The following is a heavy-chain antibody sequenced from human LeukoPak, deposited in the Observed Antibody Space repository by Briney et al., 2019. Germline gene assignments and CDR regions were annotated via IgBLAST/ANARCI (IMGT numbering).Heavy chain of an antibody. D-gene: IGHD2-8*01. CDR3: VTSWCRQQRDY. CDR1: GLSFRDYW. J-gene: IGHJ4*02. Sequence: GGSLRLSCAASGLSFRDYWMSWVRQAPGKGLEWVADMSPDGSDKTYVDSVKGRLTISRDNAKQSLYLQMDSLTAEDTAVYYCVTSWCRQQRDYWGQGTLVTVSS. CDR2: MSPDGSDK. V-gene: IGHV3-7*01.